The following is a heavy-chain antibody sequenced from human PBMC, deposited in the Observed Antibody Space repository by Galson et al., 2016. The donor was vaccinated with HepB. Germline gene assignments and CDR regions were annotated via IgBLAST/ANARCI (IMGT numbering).Heavy chain of an antibody. Sequence: SETLSLTCAVSGGSISQYYWNWIRQPPGKGLQWIGYIHYSGNTNYDSSLESRVTISVDTSKTQISLKLNSVTAADTAVYYCARGGEWLSEKIDYWGRGTLVTVSS. CDR2: IHYSGNT. CDR1: GGSISQYY. CDR3: ARGGEWLSEKIDY. J-gene: IGHJ4*02. V-gene: IGHV4-59*01. D-gene: IGHD3-9*01.